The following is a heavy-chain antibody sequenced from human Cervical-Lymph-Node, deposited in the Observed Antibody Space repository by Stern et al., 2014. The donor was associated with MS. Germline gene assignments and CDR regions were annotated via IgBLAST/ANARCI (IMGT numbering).Heavy chain of an antibody. V-gene: IGHV3-15*01. CDR2: IKSKTDSGTA. CDR1: GFTFSNAW. J-gene: IGHJ4*02. Sequence: VQLMQSGGGLVKPGGSLRLSCAASGFTFSNAWLSWVRQAPGKGLQWVGRIKSKTDSGTADYAAPVRGRFTISRDDSKNTLYLQMNSLRVEDTAVYYCTTLYDMGYWGQGTLVTVSS. D-gene: IGHD3-9*01. CDR3: TTLYDMGY.